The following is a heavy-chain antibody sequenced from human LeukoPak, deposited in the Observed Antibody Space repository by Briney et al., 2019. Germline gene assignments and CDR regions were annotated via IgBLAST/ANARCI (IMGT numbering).Heavy chain of an antibody. Sequence: GGSLRLSCAASGFTVSGNYMSWVRQAPGKGLVWVSVVYSGGSTYYADSVKGRFTISRDDSKNTLSLQMNSLRAEDTAVYYCARDTFYYGMDVWGQGTTVTVSS. CDR1: GFTVSGNY. CDR3: ARDTFYYGMDV. V-gene: IGHV3-66*01. J-gene: IGHJ6*02. D-gene: IGHD2/OR15-2a*01. CDR2: VYSGGST.